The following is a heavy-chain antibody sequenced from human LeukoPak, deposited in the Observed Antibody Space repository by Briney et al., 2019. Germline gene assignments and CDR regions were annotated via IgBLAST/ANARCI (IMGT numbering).Heavy chain of an antibody. CDR1: GFSFTAYE. Sequence: GGSLRLSCAASGFSFTAYEMHWVRQAPGKGLEWVAVISGGDGYIQLYSDSVKGRFTVSRDTSKTTSYLEMNSLRAEDTAVYYCAKDLLPGAPDYFDYWGQGTLVTVSS. J-gene: IGHJ4*02. CDR3: AKDLLPGAPDYFDY. D-gene: IGHD1-26*01. CDR2: ISGGDGYIQ. V-gene: IGHV3-30-3*01.